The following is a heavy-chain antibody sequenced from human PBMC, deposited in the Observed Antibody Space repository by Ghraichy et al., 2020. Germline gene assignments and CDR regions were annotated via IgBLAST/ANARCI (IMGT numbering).Heavy chain of an antibody. V-gene: IGHV3-23*01. D-gene: IGHD6-19*01. CDR3: ARDMTYSSGWDVYYYYMDL. CDR1: GFTFSDYA. J-gene: IGHJ6*03. Sequence: GESLNISCVASGFTFSDYAMTWVRQAPGKGLEWVAAITGGGATTYSADSVKGRFTISRDNSKNTVYLQMNSLRAEDTALYYCARDMTYSSGWDVYYYYMDLCGTGATVTVSS. CDR2: ITGGGATT.